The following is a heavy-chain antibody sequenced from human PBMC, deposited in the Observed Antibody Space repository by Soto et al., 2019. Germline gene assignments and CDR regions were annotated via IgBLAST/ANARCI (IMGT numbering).Heavy chain of an antibody. J-gene: IGHJ5*02. V-gene: IGHV1-18*01. Sequence: ASVKVSCKASGYTFTSYGISWVRQAPGHGLEWMGWISAYNGNTNYAQKLQGRVTMTTDTSTSTAYMELRSLRSDDTAVYYCARDREIAVVENWFDPWGQGTLVTVSS. CDR3: ARDREIAVVENWFDP. D-gene: IGHD6-19*01. CDR1: GYTFTSYG. CDR2: ISAYNGNT.